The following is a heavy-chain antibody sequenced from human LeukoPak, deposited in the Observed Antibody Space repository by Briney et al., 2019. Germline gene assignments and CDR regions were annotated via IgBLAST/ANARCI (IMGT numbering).Heavy chain of an antibody. CDR2: ISSSGSTI. J-gene: IGHJ4*02. CDR1: GFTFSDYS. CDR3: ARETDSTLFDY. V-gene: IGHV3-48*03. Sequence: SGGSLRLSCAASGFTFSDYSMNWVRQATGKGLEWVSYISSSGSTIYYADSVKGRFTISRDNAKNSLYLQVNSLRVDDTALYYCARETDSTLFDYWGQGTLVTVSS. D-gene: IGHD2-2*01.